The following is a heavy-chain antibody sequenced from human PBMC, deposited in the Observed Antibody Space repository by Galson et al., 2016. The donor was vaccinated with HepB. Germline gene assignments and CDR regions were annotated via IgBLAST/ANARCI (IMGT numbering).Heavy chain of an antibody. J-gene: IGHJ4*02. V-gene: IGHV3-21*01. Sequence: SLRLSCAASGFAFSSYSIHWVRQTPRKGLEWLSSASSSMSYIHYADSLEGRFTISRDNARNSLYLQMNSLRHEDTAVFYCVRDQGRTFDYWGQGTLVIVSS. CDR3: VRDQGRTFDY. CDR2: ASSSMSYI. CDR1: GFAFSSYS.